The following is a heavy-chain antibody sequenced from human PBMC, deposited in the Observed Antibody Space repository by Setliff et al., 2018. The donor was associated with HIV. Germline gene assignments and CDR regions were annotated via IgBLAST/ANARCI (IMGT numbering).Heavy chain of an antibody. CDR1: GGSFNEYY. CDR2: VNHSGST. Sequence: SETLSLTCAVYGGSFNEYYWNWIRQIPGKGLEWIGEVNHSGSTNYNESLKRRLRISVDTSKNQFSLSLNSVTAADTAVYYCARAYRDNVWGSWRQISSWFDSWGQGNLVTVSS. D-gene: IGHD3-16*01. V-gene: IGHV4-34*01. CDR3: ARAYRDNVWGSWRQISSWFDS. J-gene: IGHJ5*01.